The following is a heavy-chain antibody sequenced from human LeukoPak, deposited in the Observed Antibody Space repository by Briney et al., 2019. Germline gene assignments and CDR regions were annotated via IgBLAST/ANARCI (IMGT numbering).Heavy chain of an antibody. CDR3: ARGRAADN. D-gene: IGHD6-13*01. CDR2: INHSGST. V-gene: IGHV4-34*01. J-gene: IGHJ4*02. CDR1: GGSFSGYY. Sequence: SETLSLTCAVYGGSFSGYYWSWIRQPPGKGLEWIGEINHSGSTNYNPSLKSRVTISVDTSKNQFSLKLSSVTAEDTAVYYCARGRAADNWGQGTLVTVSS.